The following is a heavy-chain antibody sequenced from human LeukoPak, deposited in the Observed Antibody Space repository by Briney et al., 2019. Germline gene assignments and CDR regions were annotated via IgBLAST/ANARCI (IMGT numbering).Heavy chain of an antibody. CDR2: MYYSGST. V-gene: IGHV4-59*01. CDR1: GGSISNYY. Sequence: PSETLSLTCTVSGGSISNYYWSWIRQPPGEGLEWIGYMYYSGSTNYDPSLKSRVTISVDTSNNQFSLKLSSVTAADTAVYYCARLPGISVTGKATDCWGQGTLVTVSS. J-gene: IGHJ4*02. D-gene: IGHD6-19*01. CDR3: ARLPGISVTGKATDC.